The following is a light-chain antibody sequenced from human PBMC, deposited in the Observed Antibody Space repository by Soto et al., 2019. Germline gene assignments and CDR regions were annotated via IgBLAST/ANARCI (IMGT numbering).Light chain of an antibody. CDR2: EVT. J-gene: IGLJ1*01. V-gene: IGLV2-14*01. CDR1: SSDVGGYDY. CDR3: SSYTSSSTYV. Sequence: ALTQPASVSGSPGQSITISCTGTSSDVGGYDYVSWYQLHPGKAPKLMICEVTNRPSGVSYRFSGSKSGNTASLTISGLQAEDEADYYCSSYTSSSTYVFGTGTKVTVL.